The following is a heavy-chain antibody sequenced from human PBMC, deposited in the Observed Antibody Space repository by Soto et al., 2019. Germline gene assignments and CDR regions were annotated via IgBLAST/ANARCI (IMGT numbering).Heavy chain of an antibody. V-gene: IGHV3-48*01. CDR2: SGSGSVTI. CDR1: AFTLTNYV. Sequence: PGGCLSLSCAASAFTLTNYVMNWVSPAPGEGLEWISCSGSGSVTIVLVDSVKGRFTISRDSAKNALYLQMNSLRAEDTDMYYCARVPSSGWPYFFDYWGLGTLVTVSS. D-gene: IGHD6-19*01. CDR3: ARVPSSGWPYFFDY. J-gene: IGHJ4*02.